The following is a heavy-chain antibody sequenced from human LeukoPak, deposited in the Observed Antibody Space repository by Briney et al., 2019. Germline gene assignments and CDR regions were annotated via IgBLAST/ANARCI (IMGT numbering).Heavy chain of an antibody. J-gene: IGHJ4*02. CDR2: FYYSGAT. V-gene: IGHV4-59*08. D-gene: IGHD5-24*01. CDR3: ARSNARDGYNFGY. CDR1: GGSISSSY. Sequence: SETLSLTCTVSGGSISSSYWSWIRQPPGEGLEWIGYFYYSGATTYNPSLQSRVTISVDTSKTQLSLKMTSTTAADTAVYYCARSNARDGYNFGYWGQRILVTVSS.